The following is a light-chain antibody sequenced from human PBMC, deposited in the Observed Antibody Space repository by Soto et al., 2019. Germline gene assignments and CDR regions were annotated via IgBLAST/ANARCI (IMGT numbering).Light chain of an antibody. CDR3: QQYGNSPPWT. V-gene: IGKV3-20*01. J-gene: IGKJ1*01. CDR2: GAS. CDR1: QSVSSGY. Sequence: IGLSNSAVAVSLNPQERATFSCRAVQSVSSGYLAWYQQKPGQAPRLLIYGASNRATGIPDRFSGSGSGTDFTLTISRLEPGDFAVYYCQQYGNSPPWTFGQGTKVDIK.